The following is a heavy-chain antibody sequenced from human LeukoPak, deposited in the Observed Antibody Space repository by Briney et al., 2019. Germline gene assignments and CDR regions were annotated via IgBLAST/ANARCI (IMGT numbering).Heavy chain of an antibody. V-gene: IGHV1-46*01. CDR3: ARSLRNDFWRTLGAFDI. J-gene: IGHJ3*02. CDR1: GYTFTSYY. D-gene: IGHD3-3*01. Sequence: ASVKVSCKASGYTFTSYYMHWVRQAPGQGLEWMGIINPSGGSTSYAQKFQGRVTMTRDTSTSTVYMELSSLRSEDTAVYYCARSLRNDFWRTLGAFDIWGQGTMVTVSS. CDR2: INPSGGST.